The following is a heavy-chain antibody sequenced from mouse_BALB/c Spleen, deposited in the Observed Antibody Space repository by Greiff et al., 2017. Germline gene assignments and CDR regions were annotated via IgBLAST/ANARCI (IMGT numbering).Heavy chain of an antibody. CDR1: GFTFSSYG. CDR3: ARGGVVDYYAMDY. D-gene: IGHD1-1*01. V-gene: IGHV5-6*01. Sequence: EVHLVESGGDLVKPGGSLKLSCAASGFTFSSYGMSWVRQTPDKRLEWVATISSCGSYTYYPDSVKGRFTISRDNAKNTLYLQMSSLKSEDTAMYYCARGGVVDYYAMDYWGQGTSVTVSS. CDR2: ISSCGSYT. J-gene: IGHJ4*01.